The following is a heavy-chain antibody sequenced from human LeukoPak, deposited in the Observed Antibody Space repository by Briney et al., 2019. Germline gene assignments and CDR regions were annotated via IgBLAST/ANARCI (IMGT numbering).Heavy chain of an antibody. Sequence: SETLSLTCTVSGGSISNYYWSWIRQPAGKGLEWIGRISNSGSTNYNLVHKSRVTMSVDMSKNQFSVRLSSVTAADTAMYYCAREAGASSFRPLDCWGQGVLVSVSS. CDR3: AREAGASSFRPLDC. D-gene: IGHD1-26*01. V-gene: IGHV4-4*07. J-gene: IGHJ4*02. CDR2: ISNSGST. CDR1: GGSISNYY.